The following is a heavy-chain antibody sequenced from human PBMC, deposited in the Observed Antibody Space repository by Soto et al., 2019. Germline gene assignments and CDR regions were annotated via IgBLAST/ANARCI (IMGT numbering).Heavy chain of an antibody. J-gene: IGHJ6*02. CDR3: ARENSGSYLSRDFYYGMDV. CDR2: IIPIFGTA. D-gene: IGHD1-26*01. CDR1: GGTFSSYA. V-gene: IGHV1-69*13. Sequence: SVKVSCKASGGTFSSYAISWVRQAPGQGLEWMGGIIPIFGTANYAQKFQGRVTITADESTSTAYMELSSLRSEDTAVYYCARENSGSYLSRDFYYGMDVWGQGTTVTVSS.